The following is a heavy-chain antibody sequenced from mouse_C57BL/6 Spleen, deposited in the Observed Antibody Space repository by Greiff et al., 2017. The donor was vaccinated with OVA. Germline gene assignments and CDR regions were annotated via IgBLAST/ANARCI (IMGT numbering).Heavy chain of an antibody. J-gene: IGHJ2*01. CDR1: GYTFTDYE. V-gene: IGHV1-15*01. CDR2: IDPETGGT. Sequence: VKLQESGAELVRPGASVTLSCKASGYTFTDYEMHWVKQTPVHGLEWIGAIDPETGGTAYNQKFKGKAILTADKSSSTAYMELRSLTSEDSAVYYCTRENYYGPPHYWGQGTTLTVSS. D-gene: IGHD1-1*01. CDR3: TRENYYGPPHY.